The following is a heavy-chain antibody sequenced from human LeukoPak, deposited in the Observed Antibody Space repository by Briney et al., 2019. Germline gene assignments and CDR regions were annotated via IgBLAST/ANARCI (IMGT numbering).Heavy chain of an antibody. V-gene: IGHV1-69*04. D-gene: IGHD3-10*01. CDR3: ARDNYYGSGRNIDY. CDR2: IIPILGLA. J-gene: IGHJ4*02. CDR1: GGTFSSYG. Sequence: SVKVSCKASGGTFSSYGISWVRQAPGQGLEWMGRIIPILGLAKYAQKLQGRVTITADKSTNTAYMELSSLRSEDTAVYYCARDNYYGSGRNIDYWGQGTLVTVSS.